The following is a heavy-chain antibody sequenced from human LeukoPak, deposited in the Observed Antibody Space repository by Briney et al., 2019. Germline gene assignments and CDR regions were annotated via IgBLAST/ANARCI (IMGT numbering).Heavy chain of an antibody. J-gene: IGHJ6*03. V-gene: IGHV1-18*01. Sequence: ASVKVSCKASGYTFTSYGISWVRQAPGQGLEWMGWISAYNDNTNYAQKLQDRITMTTDTSTSTAYMELRSLRSDDTAVYYCARGGLTFYYGSGSYHWDYYYYMDVWGKGTTVTISS. CDR3: ARGGLTFYYGSGSYHWDYYYYMDV. CDR1: GYTFTSYG. CDR2: ISAYNDNT. D-gene: IGHD3-10*01.